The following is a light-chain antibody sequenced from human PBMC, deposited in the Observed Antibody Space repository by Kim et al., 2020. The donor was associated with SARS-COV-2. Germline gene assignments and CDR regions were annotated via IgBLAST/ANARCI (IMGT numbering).Light chain of an antibody. CDR1: QSISNK. V-gene: IGKV3-15*01. J-gene: IGKJ1*01. CDR2: GAS. Sequence: EIGMTQSPATLSVSPGERATLSCRASQSISNKLAWYQRKPGQTLRLLIYGASSRATGIPARFSGSGSGTEFTLTISSLQSEDFAVYYCQQYNDWPRTSGQGTKVDIE. CDR3: QQYNDWPRT.